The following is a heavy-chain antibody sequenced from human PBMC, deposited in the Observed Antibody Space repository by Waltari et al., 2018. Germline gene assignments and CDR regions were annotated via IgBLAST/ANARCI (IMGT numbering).Heavy chain of an antibody. D-gene: IGHD6-13*01. CDR3: AREVGGSSWSTTPRGDAFDI. CDR1: GDSIGSGYYY. V-gene: IGHV4-39*07. J-gene: IGHJ3*02. CDR2: IYFTGGT. Sequence: QLQLRESGPGLLKPSETLSLTCSVSGDSIGSGYYYWGWIRQAPGKGLEWIGSIYFTGGTYYHPSRKSRLTMSVDTSKDQFSLRLSSVTAADTAVYYWAREVGGSSWSTTPRGDAFDIWGQGTMVTVSS.